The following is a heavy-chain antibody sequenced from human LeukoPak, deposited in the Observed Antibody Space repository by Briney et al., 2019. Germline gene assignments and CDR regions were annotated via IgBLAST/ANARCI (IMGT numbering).Heavy chain of an antibody. CDR1: GYTFTSYG. CDR2: MNPNSGNT. V-gene: IGHV1-8*03. CDR3: ARKGGVTFGGVIVVYYFDY. D-gene: IGHD3-16*02. J-gene: IGHJ4*02. Sequence: ASVKVSCKASGYTFTSYGISWVRQAPGQGLEWMGWMNPNSGNTGYAQKFQGRVTITRNTSISTAYMELSSLRSEDTAVYYCARKGGVTFGGVIVVYYFDYWGQGTLVTVSS.